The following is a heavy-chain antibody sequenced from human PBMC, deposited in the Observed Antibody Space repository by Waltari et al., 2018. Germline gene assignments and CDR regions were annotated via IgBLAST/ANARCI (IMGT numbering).Heavy chain of an antibody. J-gene: IGHJ4*02. CDR3: ARYSGDYAVDS. D-gene: IGHD1-26*01. CDR2: INEEGSDI. V-gene: IGHV3-7*04. CDR1: GLSFRSYW. Sequence: EVQLVESGGGMVHPGGTLRLSWAASGLSFRSYWMSWVRQTPWKGLEWVANINEEGSDIKYVGSATGRFTTASDNAKNSLFLQMNGLTAEYTAAYLWARYSGDYAVDSWGQGTLVTVSS.